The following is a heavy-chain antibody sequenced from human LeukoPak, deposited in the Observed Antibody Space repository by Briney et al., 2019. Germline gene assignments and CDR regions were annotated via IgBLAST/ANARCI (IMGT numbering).Heavy chain of an antibody. CDR2: IYSSGST. D-gene: IGHD5-24*01. V-gene: IGHV4-4*07. J-gene: IGHJ6*02. CDR3: ARPDGYNYNYGIDV. CDR1: GASISAFH. Sequence: SETLSLTCTVSGASISAFHWTWFRQPAGKTLEWIGLIYSSGSTLLNPSLKTRVAMSLDLTKNQLSLRLTSLTAADTAMYYCARPDGYNYNYGIDVWGQGTTVTVSS.